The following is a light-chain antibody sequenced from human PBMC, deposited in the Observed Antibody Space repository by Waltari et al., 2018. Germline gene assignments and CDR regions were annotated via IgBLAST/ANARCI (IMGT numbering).Light chain of an antibody. CDR2: DVT. Sequence: QSALTQPRSVSGSPGQSVAISCTGTSSDVGGYNYVSWYQQHPGKAPKLMISDVTERPSGVPLRFSGSKPGNTASRTVSGLQAEDEADYYCCSFAAGDAYVFGTGTKVTV. J-gene: IGLJ1*01. CDR3: CSFAAGDAYV. CDR1: SSDVGGYNY. V-gene: IGLV2-11*01.